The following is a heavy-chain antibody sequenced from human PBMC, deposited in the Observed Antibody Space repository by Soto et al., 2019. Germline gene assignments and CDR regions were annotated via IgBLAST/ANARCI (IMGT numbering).Heavy chain of an antibody. D-gene: IGHD3-22*01. CDR2: IYIGGST. CDR1: GFSVNGYY. Sequence: DVQLVESGGGLVKPGGSLRLSCVASGFSVNGYYMNWVRQAPGKGLEWVSGIYIGGSTYYADSVKGRFTISRDNSKNTLYRQMHSLRAEDTAVSSCARGDAYYACPPYRYYGLDVWGQGTNVTVSS. CDR3: ARGDAYYACPPYRYYGLDV. V-gene: IGHV3-53*01. J-gene: IGHJ6*02.